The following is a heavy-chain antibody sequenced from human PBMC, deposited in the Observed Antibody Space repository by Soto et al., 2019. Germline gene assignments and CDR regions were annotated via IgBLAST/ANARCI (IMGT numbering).Heavy chain of an antibody. CDR1: GYTFTSYG. J-gene: IGHJ6*02. CDR2: ISAYNGNT. V-gene: IGHV1-18*01. CDR3: ARAVRSPGRSYYKRNYYGMDV. D-gene: IGHD1-26*01. Sequence: ASVKVSCKASGYTFTSYGISWVRQAPGQGLEWMGWISAYNGNTNYAQKLQGRVTMTTDTSTSTAYMELRSLRSDDTAVYYCARAVRSPGRSYYKRNYYGMDVWGQGTTVTVSS.